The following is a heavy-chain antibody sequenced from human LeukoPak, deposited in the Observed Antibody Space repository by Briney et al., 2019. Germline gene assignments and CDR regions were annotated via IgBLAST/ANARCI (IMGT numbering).Heavy chain of an antibody. CDR2: INHSGGT. CDR3: ARGLGDIVVVPAAMGVRPSTYWFDP. J-gene: IGHJ5*02. V-gene: IGHV4-34*01. D-gene: IGHD2-2*01. CDR1: GGSFSGYY. Sequence: SETLSLTCAVYGGSFSGYYWSWIRQPPGKGLEWIGEINHSGGTNYNPSLKSRVTISVDTSKNQFSLKLSSVTAADTAVYYCARGLGDIVVVPAAMGVRPSTYWFDPWGQGTLVTVSS.